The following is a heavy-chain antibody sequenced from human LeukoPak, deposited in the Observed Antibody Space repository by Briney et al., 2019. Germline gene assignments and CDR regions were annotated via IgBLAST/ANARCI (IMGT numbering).Heavy chain of an antibody. CDR1: GFTLSSYS. J-gene: IGHJ4*02. Sequence: GGSLRLSCAASGFTLSSYSMNWVRQAPGKGLEWVSYISSSSTHIYYADSVKGRFTISRDNARNSLYLQMNSLRAENTAIYYCARSEHSSSSFDYWGQGTLVTVSS. V-gene: IGHV3-21*01. CDR3: ARSEHSSSSFDY. D-gene: IGHD6-6*01. CDR2: ISSSSTHI.